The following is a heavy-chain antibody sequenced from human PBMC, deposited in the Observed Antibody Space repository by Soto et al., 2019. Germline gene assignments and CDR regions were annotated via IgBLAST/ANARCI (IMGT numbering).Heavy chain of an antibody. CDR3: ARDTEYTFGSLNY. CDR2: MNAGVGNT. J-gene: IGHJ4*02. D-gene: IGHD5-18*01. CDR1: GYTFTDYA. Sequence: HVELVQSGADVRKPGASETISCKASGYTFTDYALHWVRQAPGQRLEWMGWMNAGVGNTLYSQKFQGRITITRDTSASTAYMELNSLKSEDTAIYYCARDTEYTFGSLNYWGPGTLVTVSS. V-gene: IGHV1-3*01.